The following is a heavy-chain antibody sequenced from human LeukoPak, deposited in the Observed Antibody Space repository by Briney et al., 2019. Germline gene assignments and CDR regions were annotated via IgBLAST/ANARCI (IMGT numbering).Heavy chain of an antibody. CDR2: IYSGGST. CDR3: ARDLVRVGYFDS. D-gene: IGHD6-13*01. CDR1: GFTVSSNY. Sequence: SGGSLRLSCVASGFTVSSNYMSWVRQAPGKGLEWVSVIYSGGSTYYADSVKGRFTISRDNSKNTLYLQMNSLRAEDTAVYYCARDLVRVGYFDSWGQGTLVTVSS. J-gene: IGHJ4*02. V-gene: IGHV3-53*01.